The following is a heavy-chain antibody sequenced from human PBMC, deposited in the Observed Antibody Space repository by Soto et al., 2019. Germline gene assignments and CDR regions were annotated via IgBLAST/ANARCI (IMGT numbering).Heavy chain of an antibody. D-gene: IGHD6-13*01. Sequence: GXSGEVSFKAACYTFTSYGIGWARQAPGQGLEWMGWISAYNGNTNYAQKLQGRVTMTTDTSTSTAYMELRSLRSDDTAVYYCARVAAAGPEDPKYYYYYYGMDVWGQGTTVTVSS. J-gene: IGHJ6*02. V-gene: IGHV1-18*01. CDR2: ISAYNGNT. CDR3: ARVAAAGPEDPKYYYYYYGMDV. CDR1: CYTFTSYG.